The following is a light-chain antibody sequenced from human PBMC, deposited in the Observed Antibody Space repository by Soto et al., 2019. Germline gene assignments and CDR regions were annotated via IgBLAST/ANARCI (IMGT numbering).Light chain of an antibody. J-gene: IGLJ1*01. Sequence: QSALTQSPSASGSPGQSVTISCTGTSSDIGGYNSVSWYQQHPGKAPKVMIYDVSKRPSGVPDRFSGSKSGNTASLTVSALQAEDEADYYCSSYTDSNNLVFGTGTKLT. CDR1: SSDIGGYNS. V-gene: IGLV2-8*01. CDR2: DVS. CDR3: SSYTDSNNLV.